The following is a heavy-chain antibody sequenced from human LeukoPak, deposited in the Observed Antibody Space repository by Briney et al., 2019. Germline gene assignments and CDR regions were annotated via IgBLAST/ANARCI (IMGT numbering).Heavy chain of an antibody. CDR2: IIPIFGTA. V-gene: IGHV1-69*13. CDR3: ARDQSGGSCPHNCGMDV. CDR1: GGTFSSYA. J-gene: IGHJ6*02. D-gene: IGHD2-15*01. Sequence: SVKVSCKASGGTFSSYAISWVRQAPGQGLEWMGGIIPIFGTANYAQKFQGRVTITADESTSTAYMELSSLRSEDTAEYYCARDQSGGSCPHNCGMDVWGQGTTVTVSS.